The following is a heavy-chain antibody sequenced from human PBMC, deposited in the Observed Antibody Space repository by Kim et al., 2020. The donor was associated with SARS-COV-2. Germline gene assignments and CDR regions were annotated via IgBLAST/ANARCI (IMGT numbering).Heavy chain of an antibody. CDR3: ARVSGSSSGYFLSWFDP. J-gene: IGHJ5*02. CDR1: GGSFSGYY. CDR2: INHSGST. D-gene: IGHD6-13*01. Sequence: SETLSLTCAVYGGSFSGYYWSWIRQPPGKGLEWIGEINHSGSTNYNPSLKSRVTISVDTSKNQFSLKLSSVTAADTAVYYCARVSGSSSGYFLSWFDPWGQGTLVTVSS. V-gene: IGHV4-34*01.